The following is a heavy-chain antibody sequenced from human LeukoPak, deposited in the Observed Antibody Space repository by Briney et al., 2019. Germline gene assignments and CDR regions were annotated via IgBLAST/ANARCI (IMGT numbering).Heavy chain of an antibody. D-gene: IGHD5-18*01. Sequence: SETLSLTCTVSGGSISSYYWSWIRQPPGKGLEWIGYIYYSGSTNYNPSLKSRVTISVDTSKNQFSLKLSSVTAADTAVYYCARDTKRGYSYGSHYYYYGMDVWGQGTTVTVSS. CDR1: GGSISSYY. CDR3: ARDTKRGYSYGSHYYYYGMDV. V-gene: IGHV4-59*01. CDR2: IYYSGST. J-gene: IGHJ6*02.